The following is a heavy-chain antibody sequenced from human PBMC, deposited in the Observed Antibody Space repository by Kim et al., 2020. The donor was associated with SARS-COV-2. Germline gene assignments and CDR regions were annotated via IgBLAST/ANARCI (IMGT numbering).Heavy chain of an antibody. CDR3: ARAPKASLPGRD. J-gene: IGHJ4*02. V-gene: IGHV4-59*01. D-gene: IGHD1-26*01. CDR2: IYYSGST. Sequence: SETLSLTCTVSGGSISSYYWSWIRQPPGKGLEWIGYIYYSGSTNYNPSLKSRVTISVDTSKNQFSLKLSSVTAADTAVYYCARAPKASLPGRDWGQGTLVTVSS. CDR1: GGSISSYY.